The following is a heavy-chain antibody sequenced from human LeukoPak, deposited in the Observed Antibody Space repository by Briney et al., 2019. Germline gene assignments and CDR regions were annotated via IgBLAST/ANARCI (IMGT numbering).Heavy chain of an antibody. CDR2: INSDGSST. Sequence: GGSLRLSCAASGFTFSSYWMHWVRQAPGKGLVWVSRINSDGSSTSYADSVKGRLTISRDNSKNTLYLQMNSLRAEDTAVYYCAKGGYYYDSSGAAFDYWGQGTLVTVSS. J-gene: IGHJ4*02. D-gene: IGHD3-22*01. V-gene: IGHV3-74*01. CDR1: GFTFSSYW. CDR3: AKGGYYYDSSGAAFDY.